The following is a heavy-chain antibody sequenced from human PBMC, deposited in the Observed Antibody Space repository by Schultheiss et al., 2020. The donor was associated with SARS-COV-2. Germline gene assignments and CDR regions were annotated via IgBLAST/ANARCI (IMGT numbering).Heavy chain of an antibody. Sequence: SQTLSLTCAISGDSVSSNGAAWNWIRQSASRGLEWLGRTHYRSRWLNDYAASVKSRITISPDTSKNEFSLQLSSVTPEDTAVYYCARDLQLAGTNLAFDIWGQGTMVTVSS. CDR2: THYRSRWLN. J-gene: IGHJ3*02. V-gene: IGHV6-1*01. CDR1: GDSVSSNGAA. CDR3: ARDLQLAGTNLAFDI. D-gene: IGHD6-19*01.